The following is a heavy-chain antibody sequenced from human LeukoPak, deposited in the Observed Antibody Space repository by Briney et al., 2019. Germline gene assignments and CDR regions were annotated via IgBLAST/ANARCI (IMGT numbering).Heavy chain of an antibody. Sequence: GGSLRLSCAASGFTFSSYSMNWVRQAPGKGLEWVSSISGSSYYIYYADSVKGRFTISRDNAKNSLYLQMNSLRAEDTAVYYCAKVPYSSSWYYFDYWGQGTLVTVSS. CDR2: ISGSSYYI. J-gene: IGHJ4*02. CDR3: AKVPYSSSWYYFDY. D-gene: IGHD6-13*01. V-gene: IGHV3-21*01. CDR1: GFTFSSYS.